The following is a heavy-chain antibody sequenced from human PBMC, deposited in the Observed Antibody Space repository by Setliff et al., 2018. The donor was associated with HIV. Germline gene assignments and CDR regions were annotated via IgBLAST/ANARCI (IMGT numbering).Heavy chain of an antibody. CDR3: ATYADRESNRFDP. CDR1: GGSISSSSYY. Sequence: SETLSLTCTVSGGSISSSSYYWDWIRQPPGKGLEWIGSVFYSGSTYYNPSLKSRVTISVDTSKNQFSLKLSSVTAADTAVYYCATYADRESNRFDPWGQGILVTVSS. J-gene: IGHJ5*02. D-gene: IGHD3-10*01. V-gene: IGHV4-39*01. CDR2: VFYSGST.